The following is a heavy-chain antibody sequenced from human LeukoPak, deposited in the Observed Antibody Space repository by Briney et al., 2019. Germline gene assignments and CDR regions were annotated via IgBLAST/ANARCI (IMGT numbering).Heavy chain of an antibody. CDR1: GYTFTGYY. V-gene: IGHV1-2*02. CDR3: VREHAGTYIFDL. D-gene: IGHD3-10*01. CDR2: INPNGGGT. J-gene: IGHJ3*01. Sequence: GASVKVSCKASGYTFTGYYLHWVRQAPGQGLEWMGWINPNGGGTYYAQKFQGRVTMTRDTSISTAYMELNILNTDDTAVYYCVREHAGTYIFDLWGQGTMVTVSS.